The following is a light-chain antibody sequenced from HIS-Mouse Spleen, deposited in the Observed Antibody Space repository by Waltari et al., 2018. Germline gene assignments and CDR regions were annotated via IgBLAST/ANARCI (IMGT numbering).Light chain of an antibody. CDR3: QAWDSSTVV. V-gene: IGLV3-1*01. Sequence: SYELTQPPSVSVSPGQTASITCSGDKLGDKYACWYQQKPGQSPVLVIYQDSKRPSGIPGRFSGSNSGNPATLTISGTQAMDEADYSCQAWDSSTVVFGTGTKVTVL. CDR1: KLGDKY. J-gene: IGLJ1*01. CDR2: QDS.